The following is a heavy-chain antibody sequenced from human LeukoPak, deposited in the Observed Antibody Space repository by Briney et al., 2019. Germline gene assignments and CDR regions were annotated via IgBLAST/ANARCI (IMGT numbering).Heavy chain of an antibody. CDR2: ISYDGSNK. CDR1: GFTFSNAW. Sequence: GGSLRLSCAASGFTFSNAWVSWVRQAPGKGLEWVAVISYDGSNKYYADSVKGRFTISRDNSRNTLHLQMNSLRAEDTAVYSCAKASLRYFDWFSDYWGQGTLVTVSS. D-gene: IGHD3-9*01. CDR3: AKASLRYFDWFSDY. J-gene: IGHJ4*02. V-gene: IGHV3-30*18.